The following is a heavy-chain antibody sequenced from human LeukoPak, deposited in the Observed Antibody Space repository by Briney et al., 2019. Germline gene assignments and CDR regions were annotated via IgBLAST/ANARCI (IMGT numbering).Heavy chain of an antibody. Sequence: SETLSLTCTVSGGSISSYYWSWIRQPPGKGLEWIGYIYYSGSTNYNPSLESRVTISVDTSKNQFSLKLSSVTAADTAVYYCARYEWGSSSPYFDYWGQGTLVTVSS. CDR1: GGSISSYY. CDR2: IYYSGST. V-gene: IGHV4-59*01. J-gene: IGHJ4*02. D-gene: IGHD6-6*01. CDR3: ARYEWGSSSPYFDY.